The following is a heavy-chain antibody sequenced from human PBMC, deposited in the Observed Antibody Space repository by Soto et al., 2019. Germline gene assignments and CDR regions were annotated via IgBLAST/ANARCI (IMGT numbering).Heavy chain of an antibody. CDR3: ARDVGTMVRGVIMDY. CDR2: ISYDGSNK. V-gene: IGHV3-30-3*01. CDR1: GFTFRGYT. J-gene: IGHJ4*02. D-gene: IGHD3-10*01. Sequence: SLRLSCAASGFTFRGYTMHWVRQAQCKGLEWVAVISYDGSNKYYADSVKGRFTISRDNSKNTLYLQMNSLRAEDTAVYYCARDVGTMVRGVIMDYWGQGTLVTVSS.